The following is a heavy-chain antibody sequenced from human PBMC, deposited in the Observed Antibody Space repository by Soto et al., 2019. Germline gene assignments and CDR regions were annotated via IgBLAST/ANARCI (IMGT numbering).Heavy chain of an antibody. D-gene: IGHD2-15*01. CDR3: AIGYCSGGSCHPAWFDP. Sequence: PGGSLRLSCAASGFTFSSYGMHWVRQAPGKGLEWMGGFDPEDGETYYAQKFQGRVTITEDTSTDTAYMELSSLRSEDTAVYYCAIGYCSGGSCHPAWFDPWGQGSLVTVS. CDR1: GFTFSSYG. CDR2: FDPEDGET. V-gene: IGHV1-24*01. J-gene: IGHJ5*02.